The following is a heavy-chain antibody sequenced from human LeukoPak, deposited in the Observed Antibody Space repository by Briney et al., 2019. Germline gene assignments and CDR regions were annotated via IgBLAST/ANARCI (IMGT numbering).Heavy chain of an antibody. CDR3: ARVRSYYDSSKAHAFDI. CDR1: GYTFTGYY. D-gene: IGHD3-22*01. J-gene: IGHJ3*02. CDR2: INPNSGGT. V-gene: IGHV1-2*02. Sequence: ASVKVSCKASGYTFTGYYMHWVRQAPGQGLEWMGWINPNSGGTNYAQKFQGRVTMTRDTSISTAYMELSRLRSDDTAVYYCARVRSYYDSSKAHAFDIWGQGTMVTVSS.